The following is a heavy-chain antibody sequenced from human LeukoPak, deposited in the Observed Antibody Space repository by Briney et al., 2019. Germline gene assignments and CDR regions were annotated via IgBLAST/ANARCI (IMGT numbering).Heavy chain of an antibody. J-gene: IGHJ6*04. CDR2: IYHSGST. CDR3: ATSPRV. CDR1: GGSFSGYY. V-gene: IGHV4-34*01. Sequence: SETLSLTCAVYGGSFSGYYWSWVRQPPGKGLDWIGEIYHSGSTNYNASLESRVTISIDKSKNEFFLKVYSVTAADTAVYYCATSPRVWGKGTTVTVSS.